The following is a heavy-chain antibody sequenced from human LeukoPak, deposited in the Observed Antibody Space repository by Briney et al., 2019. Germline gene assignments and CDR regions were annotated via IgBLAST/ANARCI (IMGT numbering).Heavy chain of an antibody. J-gene: IGHJ6*02. CDR2: IYHSGST. Sequence: SETLSLTCTVSGYSISSGYYWGWIRQPPGKGLEWIGSIYHSGSTYYNPSLKSRVTISVDTSKNQFSLKLSSVTAADTAVYYCARVGYGSGSWVDVWGQGTTVTVSS. D-gene: IGHD3-10*01. CDR1: GYSISSGYY. V-gene: IGHV4-38-2*02. CDR3: ARVGYGSGSWVDV.